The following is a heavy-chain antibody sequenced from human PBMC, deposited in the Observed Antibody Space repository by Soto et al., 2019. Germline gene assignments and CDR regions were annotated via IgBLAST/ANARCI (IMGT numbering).Heavy chain of an antibody. Sequence: EVQLVESGGGLVQPGGSLRLSCAASGFTFSSYAMHWVRQAPGKGLEYVSAISSNGGSTYYANSVKGRFTISRDNSKNTLYLQMGSLRAEDMAVYYCAREGVDWLLYPNRHFDYWGQGTLVTVSS. V-gene: IGHV3-64*01. J-gene: IGHJ4*02. CDR2: ISSNGGST. D-gene: IGHD3-9*01. CDR3: AREGVDWLLYPNRHFDY. CDR1: GFTFSSYA.